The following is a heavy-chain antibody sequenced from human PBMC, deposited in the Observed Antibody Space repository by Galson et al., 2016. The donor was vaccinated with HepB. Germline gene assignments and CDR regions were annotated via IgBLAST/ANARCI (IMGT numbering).Heavy chain of an antibody. CDR2: ISSSGANT. D-gene: IGHD6-13*01. J-gene: IGHJ6*02. V-gene: IGHV3-23*01. CDR1: GFTFSNYA. Sequence: SLRLSCAASGFTFSNYAMSWVRQAPGKGLEWVSSISSSGANTKYADSVKGRFTISRDNSRSTLYLQMHSLRAEDTAVYDCAKDSIIQQPIQSHYYYYGMDVWGQGTTVTVSS. CDR3: AKDSIIQQPIQSHYYYYGMDV.